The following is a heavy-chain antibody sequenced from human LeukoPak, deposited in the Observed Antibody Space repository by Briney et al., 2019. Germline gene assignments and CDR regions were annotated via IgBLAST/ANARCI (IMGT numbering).Heavy chain of an antibody. CDR1: GGSISSDGYS. Sequence: SQTLSLTCAVSGGSISSDGYSWSWIRQPPGKGLEWIGYIYYSGSTYYNPSLKSRVTISVDRSKTQFSLKLSSVTAADTAVYYCARIPYYYYAMDVWGQGTTVTVSS. CDR3: ARIPYYYYAMDV. J-gene: IGHJ6*02. CDR2: IYYSGST. V-gene: IGHV4-30-2*01. D-gene: IGHD2-2*02.